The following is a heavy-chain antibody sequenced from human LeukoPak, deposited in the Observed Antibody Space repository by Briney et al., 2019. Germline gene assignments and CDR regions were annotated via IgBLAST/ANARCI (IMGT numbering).Heavy chain of an antibody. CDR1: GFTFSNYG. D-gene: IGHD3-10*01. V-gene: IGHV3-30*18. Sequence: GGSLRLSCAASGFTFSNYGMHWDRQAPGKGLEWVAVISYDGSNKYYADSVKGRFTISRDNSKNTLYLQMNSLRAEDTAVYYCANYGSGSYFHYWGQGTLVTVSS. CDR2: ISYDGSNK. J-gene: IGHJ4*02. CDR3: ANYGSGSYFHY.